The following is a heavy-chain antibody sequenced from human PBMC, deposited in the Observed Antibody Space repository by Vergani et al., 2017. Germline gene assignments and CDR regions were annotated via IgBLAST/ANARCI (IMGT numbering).Heavy chain of an antibody. J-gene: IGHJ3*02. D-gene: IGHD2-2*02. V-gene: IGHV1-46*01. CDR3: ARRRAQTLYLNDAFDI. CDR1: GYTFTSYY. CDR2: INPSGGST. Sequence: QVQLVQSGAEVKKPGASVKVSCKASGYTFTSYYMHWVRQAPGQGLAWMGIINPSGGSTSYAKKFQGRVPITADKSTSTAYMELSSLRSDDTAVYYFARRRAQTLYLNDAFDIWGQGTMVTVSS.